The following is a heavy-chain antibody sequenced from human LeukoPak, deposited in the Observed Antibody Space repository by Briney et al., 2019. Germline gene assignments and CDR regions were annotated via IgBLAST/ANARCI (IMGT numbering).Heavy chain of an antibody. CDR3: ARHLVNWYFDL. V-gene: IGHV5-51*01. J-gene: IGHJ2*01. Sequence: GESLKISCKGSGYSFTSYWIGWVRQMPGKGLEWMGIIYPGDSDTKYSPSFQGQVTISVDKSISTAYLQWSSLKASDTATYYCARHLVNWYFDLWGRGTLVTVSS. CDR2: IYPGDSDT. CDR1: GYSFTSYW. D-gene: IGHD2-8*02.